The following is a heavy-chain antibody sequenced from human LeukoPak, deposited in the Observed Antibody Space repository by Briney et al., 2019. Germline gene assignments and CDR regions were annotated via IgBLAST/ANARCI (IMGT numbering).Heavy chain of an antibody. D-gene: IGHD2-15*01. CDR3: ARAEGYCSGGSCYHDAFDI. V-gene: IGHV4-30-4*07. CDR2: IYYSVNT. J-gene: IGHJ3*02. Sequence: SETLSLTCAVSGGSISSGGYSWGWIRQPPGKGLEWIGYIYYSVNTYYSPSLKSRVTISVDTSKNQFSLKLSSVTAADTAVYYCARAEGYCSGGSCYHDAFDIWGQGTMVTVSS. CDR1: GGSISSGGYS.